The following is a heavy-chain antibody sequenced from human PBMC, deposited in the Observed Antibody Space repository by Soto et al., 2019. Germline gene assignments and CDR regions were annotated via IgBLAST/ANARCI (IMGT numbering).Heavy chain of an antibody. CDR3: ARDDSGYSGSHYIDYFNF. D-gene: IGHD1-26*01. CDR1: GGTFSSYT. V-gene: IGHV1-69*04. Sequence: GASVKVSCKASGGTFSSYTISWVRQAPRQGLEWMGRIIPILGIANYSQRFQGRLTFTRDTSPGTTYMELSSLTSEDTAIYYCARDDSGYSGSHYIDYFNFWGQGTLVTVS. J-gene: IGHJ4*02. CDR2: IIPILGIA.